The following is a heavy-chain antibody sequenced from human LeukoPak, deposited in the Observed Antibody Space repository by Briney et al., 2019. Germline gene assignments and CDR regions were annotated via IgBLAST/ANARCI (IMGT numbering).Heavy chain of an antibody. D-gene: IGHD3-22*01. CDR1: GGSFSGYY. CDR3: ARGRSAYYYDSSGYF. Sequence: SETLSLTCAVYGGSFSGYYWSWIRQPPGKGLEWIGEINHSGSTNYNPSLKSRVTISVDTSKNQFSLKLSFVTAADTAVYYCARGRSAYYYDSSGYFWGQGTLVTVSS. J-gene: IGHJ4*02. V-gene: IGHV4-34*01. CDR2: INHSGST.